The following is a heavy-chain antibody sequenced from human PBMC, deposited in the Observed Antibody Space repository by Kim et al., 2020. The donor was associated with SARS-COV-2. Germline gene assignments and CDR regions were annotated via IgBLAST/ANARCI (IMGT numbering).Heavy chain of an antibody. D-gene: IGHD3-10*01. V-gene: IGHV6-1*01. CDR3: ARMARGVLEY. J-gene: IGHJ4*02. Sequence: SNDYAVSVKSRITINPDTSKNQFSLQLSSVTPEDTAVYYCARMARGVLEYWGQGTLVTVSS. CDR2: SN.